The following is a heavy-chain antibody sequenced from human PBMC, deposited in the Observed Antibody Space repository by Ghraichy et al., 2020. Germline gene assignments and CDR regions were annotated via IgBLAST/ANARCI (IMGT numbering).Heavy chain of an antibody. D-gene: IGHD5-18*01. V-gene: IGHV4-59*01. CDR1: GGSTSSYY. Sequence: SETLSLTCTVSGGSTSSYYWSWIRQPPGKGLEWIGYIYYSGSTNYNPSLKSRVTISVDTSKNQFSLKLSSVTAADTAGYYCARNGYSYGYDNYYYYYMDVWGKGTTVTVSS. J-gene: IGHJ6*03. CDR2: IYYSGST. CDR3: ARNGYSYGYDNYYYYYMDV.